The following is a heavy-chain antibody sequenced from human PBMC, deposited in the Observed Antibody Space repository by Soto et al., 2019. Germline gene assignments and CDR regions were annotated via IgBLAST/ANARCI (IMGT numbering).Heavy chain of an antibody. V-gene: IGHV1-69*13. D-gene: IGHD3-16*01. J-gene: IGHJ3*02. CDR3: ARRKGGYAFDI. CDR1: GVTFSSYA. CDR2: IIPIFGTA. Sequence: SVKVSCKASGVTFSSYAISWVRQAPGQGLEWIGGIIPIFGTANYAQKFKGRVTITADESTSTAYMELSSLRSEDTAVYYCARRKGGYAFDIWGQGTMVTVSS.